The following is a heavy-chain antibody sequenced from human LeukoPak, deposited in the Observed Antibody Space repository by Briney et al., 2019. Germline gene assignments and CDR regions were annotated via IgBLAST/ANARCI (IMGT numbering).Heavy chain of an antibody. V-gene: IGHV1-24*01. Sequence: GASVKVSCKASGYTFTSYGISWVRQAPGKGLEWMGGFDPEDGETIYAQKFQGRVTMTEDTSTDTAYMELSSLRSEDTAVYYCATDHYYDSSGPSAFDIWGQGTMVTVSS. J-gene: IGHJ3*02. CDR3: ATDHYYDSSGPSAFDI. CDR2: FDPEDGET. D-gene: IGHD3-22*01. CDR1: GYTFTSYG.